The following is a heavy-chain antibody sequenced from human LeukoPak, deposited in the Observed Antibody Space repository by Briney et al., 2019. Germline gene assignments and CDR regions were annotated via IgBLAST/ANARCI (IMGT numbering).Heavy chain of an antibody. V-gene: IGHV3-48*01. D-gene: IGHD2-2*01. CDR1: GFTFSSYE. Sequence: GGSLRLSCAASGFTFSSYEMNWVRQAPGKGLEWVSYITSSSSTIFYADSVKGRFTISRDNAKNSLYLQMSSLRAEDTAVYYCAREVGCSSTSCSDYWGQGTLVTVSS. CDR3: AREVGCSSTSCSDY. J-gene: IGHJ4*02. CDR2: ITSSSSTI.